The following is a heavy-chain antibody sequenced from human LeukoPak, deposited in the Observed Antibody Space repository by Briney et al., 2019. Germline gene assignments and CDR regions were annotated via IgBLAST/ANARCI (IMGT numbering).Heavy chain of an antibody. CDR1: GFTFRASG. Sequence: GGSLRLSCAASGFTFRASGMYWVRQAPGKGLEWVAMIWNDGNKKNHADSVKGRFVISRDNSSDTLYLQMNSLRPEDTAVYYCAKGEFWTGQAEYFQHWGQGTLVTVSS. CDR2: IWNDGNKK. J-gene: IGHJ1*01. CDR3: AKGEFWTGQAEYFQH. V-gene: IGHV3-33*07. D-gene: IGHD3/OR15-3a*01.